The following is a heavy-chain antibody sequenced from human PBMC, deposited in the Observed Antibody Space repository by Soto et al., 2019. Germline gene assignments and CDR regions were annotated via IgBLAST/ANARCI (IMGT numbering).Heavy chain of an antibody. V-gene: IGHV3-30*18. J-gene: IGHJ6*02. CDR3: AKDSRERRSYYYYGMDV. CDR1: GFTFSSYG. Sequence: QPGGSLRLSCAASGFTFSSYGMHWVRQAPGKGLEWVAVISYDGSNKYYADSVKGRSTISRDNSKNTLYLQMNSLRAEDTAVYYCAKDSRERRSYYYYGMDVWGQGTTVTVSS. D-gene: IGHD1-1*01. CDR2: ISYDGSNK.